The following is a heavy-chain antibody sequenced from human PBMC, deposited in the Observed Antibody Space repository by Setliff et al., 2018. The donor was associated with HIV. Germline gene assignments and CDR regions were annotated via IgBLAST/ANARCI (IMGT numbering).Heavy chain of an antibody. Sequence: SETLSLTCTISGGFISNHYWNWIRQPPGKGLEWIGSTHYSGSSYYSPSLKSRGTISLDTSKNQFSLKLSSMTAADTAVYYCARDVGLCGVDCWPYFYFDLWGRGNLVTVSS. J-gene: IGHJ2*01. V-gene: IGHV4-59*11. CDR1: GGFISNHY. CDR3: ARDVGLCGVDCWPYFYFDL. D-gene: IGHD2-21*02. CDR2: THYSGSS.